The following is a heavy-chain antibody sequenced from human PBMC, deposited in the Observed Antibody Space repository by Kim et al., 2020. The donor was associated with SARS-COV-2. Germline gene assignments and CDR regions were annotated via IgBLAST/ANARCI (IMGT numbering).Heavy chain of an antibody. CDR3: ARASRGARGVMKY. Sequence: YNPSLKRRVTISVDTSKNQFSLKLSSVTAADTAVYYCARASRGARGVMKYWGQGTLVTVSS. J-gene: IGHJ4*02. V-gene: IGHV4-34*01. D-gene: IGHD3-10*01.